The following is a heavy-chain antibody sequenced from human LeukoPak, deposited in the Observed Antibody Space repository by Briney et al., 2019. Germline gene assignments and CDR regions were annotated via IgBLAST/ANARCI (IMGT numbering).Heavy chain of an antibody. J-gene: IGHJ4*02. CDR1: GFTFSSYW. CDR2: IKTDGSST. Sequence: GGSLRLSCAASGFTFSSYWMHWVRQVPGKGLMWVSRIKTDGSSTSYADSVKGRFTISRDNAHNLLYLQMDSLRVEDTAVYYCARDGRWINYYDGSSPVWGQGTLVTVSS. D-gene: IGHD3-22*01. CDR3: ARDGRWINYYDGSSPV. V-gene: IGHV3-74*01.